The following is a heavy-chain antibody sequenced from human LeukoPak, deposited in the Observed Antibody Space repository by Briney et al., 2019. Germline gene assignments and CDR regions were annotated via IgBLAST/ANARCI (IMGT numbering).Heavy chain of an antibody. Sequence: GASVKVSCKASGYSFTSYDINWVRQSPGQGLEWMGWISAYNGNTNYAQKLQGRVTMTTDTSTSTAYMELRSLRSDDTAVYYCARAVTGYYTPYYFDYWGQGTLVTVSS. D-gene: IGHD3/OR15-3a*01. J-gene: IGHJ4*02. V-gene: IGHV1-18*01. CDR1: GYSFTSYD. CDR2: ISAYNGNT. CDR3: ARAVTGYYTPYYFDY.